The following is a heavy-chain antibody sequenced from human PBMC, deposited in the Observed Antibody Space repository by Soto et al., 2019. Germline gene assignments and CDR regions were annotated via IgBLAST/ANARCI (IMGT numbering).Heavy chain of an antibody. CDR2: MSYDGSNE. CDR1: GFTFSSNA. Sequence: QVQLVESGGGVVQPGRSLRLSCAASGFTFSSNAMHWVRQAPGKGLEWVAVMSYDGSNEYYADSVKGRFTISRDNSKNSLYLQMNSLRAEDTALYYCARDSILSGTTRPPPLDYWGQGTLFTVSS. CDR3: ARDSILSGTTRPPPLDY. J-gene: IGHJ4*02. V-gene: IGHV3-30-3*01. D-gene: IGHD4-17*01.